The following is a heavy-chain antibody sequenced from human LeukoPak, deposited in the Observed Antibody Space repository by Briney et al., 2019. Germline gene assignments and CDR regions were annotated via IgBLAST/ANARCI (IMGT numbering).Heavy chain of an antibody. CDR3: ARGSFFDY. J-gene: IGHJ4*02. CDR1: GFTVITSY. Sequence: GESLRLSCAASGFTVITSYMSWVRQAPGKGLEWVSVIYSGGSTYYADSVKGRFTISRDNSKNTLYLQMNSLRAEDTAVYYCARGSFFDYWGQGTLVTVSS. CDR2: IYSGGST. V-gene: IGHV3-53*01.